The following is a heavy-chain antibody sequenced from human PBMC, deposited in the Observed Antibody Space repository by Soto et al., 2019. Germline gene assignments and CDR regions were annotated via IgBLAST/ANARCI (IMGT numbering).Heavy chain of an antibody. V-gene: IGHV4-31*03. CDR2: IYYSGST. Sequence: ASETLSLTCTVSGGSISSGGYYWSWIRQHPGKGLEWIGYIYYSGSTHYSPSLKSRVTISVDTSKNQFSLKLSSVTAADTAVYYCARHYCSGGSCYNALDYWGQGTLVTVSS. CDR3: ARHYCSGGSCYNALDY. D-gene: IGHD2-15*01. J-gene: IGHJ4*02. CDR1: GGSISSGGYY.